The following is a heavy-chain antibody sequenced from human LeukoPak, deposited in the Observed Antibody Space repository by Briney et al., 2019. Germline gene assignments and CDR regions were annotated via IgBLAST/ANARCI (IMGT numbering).Heavy chain of an antibody. V-gene: IGHV3-30*03. J-gene: IGHJ4*02. CDR1: GFTFSSHG. CDR2: ISYDGSEK. D-gene: IGHD4-17*01. Sequence: PGGSLRLSCAASGFTFSSHGMHWVRQAPGKGLEWVTVISYDGSEKYFADSVKGRFTISRDNSKNTVFLQMNSLRVEDTAVYYCARDSSGDFTWDYWGQGTLVTVSS. CDR3: ARDSSGDFTWDY.